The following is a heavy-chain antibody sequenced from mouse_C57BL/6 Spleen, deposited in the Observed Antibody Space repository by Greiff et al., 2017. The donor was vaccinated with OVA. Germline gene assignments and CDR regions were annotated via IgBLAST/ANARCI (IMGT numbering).Heavy chain of an antibody. CDR3: VTVVAPYWYFDV. CDR1: GYTFTSYW. D-gene: IGHD1-1*01. J-gene: IGHJ1*03. CDR2: IDPSDSYT. V-gene: IGHV1-69*01. Sequence: VQLQQPGAELVMPGASVKLSCKASGYTFTSYWMHWVKQRPGQGLEWIGEIDPSDSYTNYNQKFKGKSTLTVDKSSSTAYMQLSSLTSEDSAVYYCVTVVAPYWYFDVWGTGTTVTVSS.